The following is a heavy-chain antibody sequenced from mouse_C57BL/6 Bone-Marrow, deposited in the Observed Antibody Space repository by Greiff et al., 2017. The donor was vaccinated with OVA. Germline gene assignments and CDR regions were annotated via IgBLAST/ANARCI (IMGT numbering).Heavy chain of an antibody. CDR1: GYTFTSYG. J-gene: IGHJ2*01. V-gene: IGHV1-81*01. Sequence: QVQLQQSGAELARPGASVKLSCKASGYTFTSYGISWVKQRPGQGLEWIGEIYPRSGNTYYNEKFKGKATLTADKSSSTAYMQLSSLTYEDSAVDYCAREPHCSGSSAFDYWGQGTTLTVSS. CDR3: AREPHCSGSSAFDY. D-gene: IGHD1-1*01. CDR2: IYPRSGNT.